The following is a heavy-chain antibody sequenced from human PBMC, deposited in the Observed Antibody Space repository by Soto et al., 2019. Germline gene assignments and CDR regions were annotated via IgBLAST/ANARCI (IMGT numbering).Heavy chain of an antibody. CDR1: GGSISSYY. D-gene: IGHD2-15*01. CDR2: IYDDGSA. V-gene: IGHV4-59*01. Sequence: SETLSLTCTVSGGSISSYYWSWIRQPPGKGLEWLAYIYDDGSANYNPSLKSRATISLDMSKNQFSLKLTSVTAADTAVYYCARDKYCSGGSCRKNWFDPWGQGTLVTVSS. CDR3: ARDKYCSGGSCRKNWFDP. J-gene: IGHJ5*02.